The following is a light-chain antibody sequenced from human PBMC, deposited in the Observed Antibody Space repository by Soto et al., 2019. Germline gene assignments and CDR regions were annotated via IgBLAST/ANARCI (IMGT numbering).Light chain of an antibody. CDR1: SSNIGSNY. Sequence: QSVLTQPPSASGTPGQSVTISCSGSSSNIGSNYVFWYQQLLGTAPKVLIYRNNQRPSGVPDRFSGSKSGTSASLAISGLRSEDEADYYCASWDDSLSGVVFGGGTKVTVL. J-gene: IGLJ2*01. CDR3: ASWDDSLSGVV. V-gene: IGLV1-47*01. CDR2: RNN.